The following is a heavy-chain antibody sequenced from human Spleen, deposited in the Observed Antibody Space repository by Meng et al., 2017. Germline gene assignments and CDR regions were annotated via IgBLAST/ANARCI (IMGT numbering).Heavy chain of an antibody. CDR3: AKDDGGYDH. J-gene: IGHJ4*02. V-gene: IGHV3-23*01. Sequence: GGSLRLSCAASAFTFSSNAMSWVRQAPGKGLEWVSGISGSGGSTNYADSVKGRFTISRDNSKNTLYLQMNSLRAEDTAVYYCAKDDGGYDHWGQGTLVTVSS. D-gene: IGHD5-12*01. CDR1: AFTFSSNA. CDR2: ISGSGGST.